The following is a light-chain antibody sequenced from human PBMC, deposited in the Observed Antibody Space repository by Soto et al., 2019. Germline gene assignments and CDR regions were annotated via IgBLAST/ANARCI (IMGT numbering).Light chain of an antibody. Sequence: DIEMTQSPSSLSASIGETVTVTCRASQSISRYLNWYQRKPGKAPTLLISAASSLERGVPLRFSGGGSGTEFTLTISSLQPEDFATYYCQQNYRNTKWKCGTGTKVDIK. V-gene: IGKV1-39*01. CDR3: QQNYRNTKWK. J-gene: IGKJ1*01. CDR2: AAS. CDR1: QSISRY.